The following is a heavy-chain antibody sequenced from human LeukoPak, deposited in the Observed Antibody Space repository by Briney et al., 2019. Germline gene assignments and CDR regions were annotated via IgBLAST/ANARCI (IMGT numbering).Heavy chain of an antibody. V-gene: IGHV3-53*01. CDR2: IYSGGST. D-gene: IGHD3-10*01. Sequence: RLSXXXSGFTVSSNYMSWVRQAPGKGVEWVSVIYSGGSTYYADSVKGRFTISRDNSKNTLYLQMNSLRAEDTAVYYCAVWFRELLDGYYWGQGTLVTVSS. CDR3: AVWFRELLDGYY. CDR1: GFTVSSNY. J-gene: IGHJ4*02.